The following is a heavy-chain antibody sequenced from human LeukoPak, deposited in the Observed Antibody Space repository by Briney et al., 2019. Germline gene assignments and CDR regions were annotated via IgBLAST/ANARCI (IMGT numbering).Heavy chain of an antibody. CDR1: GFTFTKYY. J-gene: IGHJ4*02. D-gene: IGHD2/OR15-2a*01. CDR3: ARTEVGTTLSDY. Sequence: GGSVRLSCAASGFTFTKYYMYWIRQAPGKGLEWISYISSSSTNTDYADSVRGRFTISRDNAKNSLYLQMNSLRAEDTAVYYCARTEVGTTLSDYWGKGTLVTVSS. V-gene: IGHV3-11*03. CDR2: ISSSSTNT.